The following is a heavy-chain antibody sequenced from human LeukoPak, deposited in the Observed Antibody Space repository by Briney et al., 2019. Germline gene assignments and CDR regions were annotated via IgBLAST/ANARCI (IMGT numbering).Heavy chain of an antibody. CDR1: GVSINNYY. D-gene: IGHD3-3*01. V-gene: IGHV4-59*01. Sequence: SSETLSLTCTVSGVSINNYYWSWIRQPPGKGLEWIGYIYYTGSTNYNPSLKSRLIISIDTSKSQFSLKLRSVTAADTAVYFCARASSTPGSGYYPFDYWGQGTLVTVSS. CDR2: IYYTGST. CDR3: ARASSTPGSGYYPFDY. J-gene: IGHJ4*02.